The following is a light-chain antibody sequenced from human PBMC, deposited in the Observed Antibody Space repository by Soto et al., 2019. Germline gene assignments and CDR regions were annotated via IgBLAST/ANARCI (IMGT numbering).Light chain of an antibody. Sequence: QSALTQPASVSGSPGQSITRSCTGTSGDVGVYKFVSWYQQHPGKAPKLIIYEVSNRPSGVSSRFSGSMSGNTASLTISGLQAEDEADYYCGSYTGTIYVFGTGTKVTVL. CDR1: SGDVGVYKF. CDR2: EVS. V-gene: IGLV2-14*01. J-gene: IGLJ1*01. CDR3: GSYTGTIYV.